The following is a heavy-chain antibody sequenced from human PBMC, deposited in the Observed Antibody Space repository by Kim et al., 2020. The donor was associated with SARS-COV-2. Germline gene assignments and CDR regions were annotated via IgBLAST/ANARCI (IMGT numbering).Heavy chain of an antibody. CDR2: IYYSGST. J-gene: IGHJ4*02. CDR3: ARVSSSWTNFDY. CDR1: GGSISSGGYY. V-gene: IGHV4-31*03. Sequence: SETLSLTCTVSGGSISSGGYYWRWIRQHPGKGLEWIGYIYYSGSTYYNPSLKSRVTISVDTSKNQFSLKLSSVTAADTAVYYCARVSSSWTNFDYWGQGTLVTVSS. D-gene: IGHD6-13*01.